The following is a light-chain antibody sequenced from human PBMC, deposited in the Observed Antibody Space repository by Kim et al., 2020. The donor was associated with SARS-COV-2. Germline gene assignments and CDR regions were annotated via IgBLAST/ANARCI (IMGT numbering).Light chain of an antibody. J-gene: IGLJ3*02. CDR1: SSDVGGYNY. CDR3: SSYTSSSTWV. V-gene: IGLV2-14*04. CDR2: DVS. Sequence: KSITISSTGTSSDVGGYNYVSWYQQHPGKAPKLMIYDVSKRPSGVSNRFSGSKSGNTASLTISGLQAEDEADYYCSSYTSSSTWVFGGGTQLTVL.